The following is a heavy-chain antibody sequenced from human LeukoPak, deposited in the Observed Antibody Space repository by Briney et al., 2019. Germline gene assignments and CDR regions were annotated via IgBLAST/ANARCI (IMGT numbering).Heavy chain of an antibody. V-gene: IGHV3-74*01. J-gene: IGHJ4*02. D-gene: IGHD3-22*01. Sequence: GGSLRLSCAGSGFTFSSYWMHWVRQAPGKGLVGVSRINSDGRSTIYADSVKGRFTISRDNAKNTVYLQMKSLRAEETAVYYCASHYYDRSGYYWGQGTLVTVSS. CDR3: ASHYYDRSGYY. CDR1: GFTFSSYW. CDR2: INSDGRST.